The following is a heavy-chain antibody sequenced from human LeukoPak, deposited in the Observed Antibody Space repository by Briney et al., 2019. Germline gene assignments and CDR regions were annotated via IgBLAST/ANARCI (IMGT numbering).Heavy chain of an antibody. V-gene: IGHV4-4*07. CDR1: GGSISSYY. J-gene: IGHJ4*02. CDR2: IYTSGST. Sequence: PSETLSLTCTVSGGSISSYYWSWIRQPAGKGLEWIGRIYTSGSTNYNPSLKSRVTMSVDTSKNQFSLKLSSVTAADTAVYYCARDTDYGGNSPSFDYWGQGTLVTVSS. D-gene: IGHD4-23*01. CDR3: ARDTDYGGNSPSFDY.